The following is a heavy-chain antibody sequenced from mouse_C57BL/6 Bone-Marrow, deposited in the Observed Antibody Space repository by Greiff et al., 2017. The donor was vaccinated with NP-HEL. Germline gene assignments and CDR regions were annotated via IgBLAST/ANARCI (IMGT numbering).Heavy chain of an antibody. V-gene: IGHV1-85*01. J-gene: IGHJ3*01. CDR3: ARSDSSAWFAY. Sequence: VKLVESGPELVKPGASVKLSCKASGYTFTSYDINWVKQRPGQGLEWIGWIYPRDGSTKYNEKFKGKATLTVDTSSSTAYMELHSLTSEDSAVYFCARSDSSAWFAYWGQGTLVTVSA. CDR1: GYTFTSYD. CDR2: IYPRDGST.